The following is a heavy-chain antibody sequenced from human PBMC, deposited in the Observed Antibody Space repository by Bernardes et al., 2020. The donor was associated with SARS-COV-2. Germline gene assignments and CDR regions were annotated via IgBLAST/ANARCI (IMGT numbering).Heavy chain of an antibody. Sequence: SVTLSLTCTVSGGSISSSSYYWGWIRQPPGKGLEWSGSLCYSGSTYYNPSLKSRVTISVDTSKNQFSLKLSSVTAADTAVYYCARTLGGRPYNWFDPWGQGTLVTVSS. CDR2: LCYSGST. CDR3: ARTLGGRPYNWFDP. CDR1: GGSISSSSYY. D-gene: IGHD2-15*01. J-gene: IGHJ5*02. V-gene: IGHV4-39*01.